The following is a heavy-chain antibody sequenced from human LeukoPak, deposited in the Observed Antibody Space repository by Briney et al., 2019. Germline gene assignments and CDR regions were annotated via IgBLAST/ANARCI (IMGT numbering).Heavy chain of an antibody. D-gene: IGHD6-13*01. J-gene: IGHJ4*02. CDR2: IYYSGST. CDR1: GGSISSNSYY. CDR3: ARHWATYSNTYYFDY. V-gene: IGHV4-39*01. Sequence: PSETLSLTCAVSGGSISSNSYYWGWIRQPPGKGLEWIGSIYYSGSTYYNPSLKSRVTISVDTSKNQFSLKLSSVTAADTAVYYCARHWATYSNTYYFDYWGQGTLVTVSS.